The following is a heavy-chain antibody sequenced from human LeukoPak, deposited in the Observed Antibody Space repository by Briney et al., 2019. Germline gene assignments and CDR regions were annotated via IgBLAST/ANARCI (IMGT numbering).Heavy chain of an antibody. D-gene: IGHD5-18*01. CDR1: GYSISSGYY. J-gene: IGHJ4*02. Sequence: PSETLSLTCAVPGYSISSGYYWGWIRQPPGKGLEWIGSIYHSGSTYYNPSLKSRVTISVDTSKNQFSLKLSSVTAADTAVYYCARGAGGLQLWPGDYWGQGTLVTVSS. CDR3: ARGAGGLQLWPGDY. CDR2: IYHSGST. V-gene: IGHV4-38-2*01.